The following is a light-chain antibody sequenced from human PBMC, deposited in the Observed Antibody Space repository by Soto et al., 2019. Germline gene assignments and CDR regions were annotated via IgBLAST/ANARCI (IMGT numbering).Light chain of an antibody. CDR2: AAS. J-gene: IGKJ2*01. Sequence: IQLTQSPSSLSASVGDRVTITCRASQGISSYLAWYQQKPGKAPKFLIYAASTLQRWVTSRFSGSGSGTDFTLTISSLQPEDFATYFCQQLNSYPPTFGQGTELEIK. V-gene: IGKV1-9*01. CDR3: QQLNSYPPT. CDR1: QGISSY.